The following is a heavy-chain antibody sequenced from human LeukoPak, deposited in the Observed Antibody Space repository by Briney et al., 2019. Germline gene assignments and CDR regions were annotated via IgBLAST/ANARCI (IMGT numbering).Heavy chain of an antibody. CDR2: LISSGSTI. J-gene: IGHJ6*02. CDR1: GFTLSSYE. D-gene: IGHD2-2*01. CDR3: ARARYCSSTSCYDGMDV. Sequence: GGSLRLSRAASGFTLSSYEMNSVRPAPGKRVEWVSYLISSGSTIYYADSVEGRFTISRDKAKNSLYLQMNSLSAEDTAVYYCARARYCSSTSCYDGMDVWGQGTTVTVSS. V-gene: IGHV3-48*03.